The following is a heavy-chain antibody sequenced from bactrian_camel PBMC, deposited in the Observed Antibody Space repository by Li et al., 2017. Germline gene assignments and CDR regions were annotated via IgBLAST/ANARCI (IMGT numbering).Heavy chain of an antibody. CDR3: ATPPSGVSWLVDFGY. V-gene: IGHV3S53*01. D-gene: IGHD2*01. J-gene: IGHJ6*01. CDR2: IDSDGIA. Sequence: VQLVESGGGSVQAGGSLRLSCGASGSIYGDACVGWLRQAPGKEREGVAAIDSDGIASYADSVKGRFTISRDNAKNTVDLHLDRLESEDTALYYCATPPSGVSWLVDFGYWGQGTQVTVS. CDR1: GSIYGDAC.